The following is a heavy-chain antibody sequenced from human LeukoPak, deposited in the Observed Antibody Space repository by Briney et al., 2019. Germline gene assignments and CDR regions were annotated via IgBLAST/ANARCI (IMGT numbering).Heavy chain of an antibody. Sequence: RPWETLSLTCTVCGGSISSGSYDGRGIRQPAGKGLEWIERIYNSGSTNYNPSLKSRLTISVDTSKNQFSLKLSSVTAADTAVYYCARDVDFWSGYYYYYMDVWGKGTTVTVSS. CDR3: ARDVDFWSGYYYYYMDV. D-gene: IGHD3-3*01. J-gene: IGHJ6*03. CDR2: IYNSGST. V-gene: IGHV4-61*02. CDR1: GGSISSGSYD.